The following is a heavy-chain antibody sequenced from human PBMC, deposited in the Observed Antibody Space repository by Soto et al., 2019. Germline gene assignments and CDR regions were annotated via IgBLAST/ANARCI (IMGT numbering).Heavy chain of an antibody. D-gene: IGHD3-3*01. CDR1: GYTFSNYY. Sequence: QVQLVQSGAEVKKPGASVKVSCKASGYTFSNYYIHWVRQAPGQGLEWMGIINPNGGSTSYAQKFQGRGTMTRDTSTSTVYMELSSLTSEDTALYYCARDGLFSALRIPCGLDVWGQGTTVTVSS. J-gene: IGHJ6*02. V-gene: IGHV1-46*01. CDR2: INPNGGST. CDR3: ARDGLFSALRIPCGLDV.